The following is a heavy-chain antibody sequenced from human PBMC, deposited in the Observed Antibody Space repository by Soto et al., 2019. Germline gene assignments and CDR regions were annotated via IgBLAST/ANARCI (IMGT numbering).Heavy chain of an antibody. V-gene: IGHV4-34*01. CDR2: INRSGST. Sequence: SETLSLTCAVYGGSFSGYYWSWIRQPPGKGLEWIGEINRSGSTNYNPSLKSRVTISVDTSKNQFSLKLSSVTAADTAVYYCARGSFWSGYFRGWFDPWGQGTLVTVSS. J-gene: IGHJ5*02. CDR3: ARGSFWSGYFRGWFDP. D-gene: IGHD3-3*01. CDR1: GGSFSGYY.